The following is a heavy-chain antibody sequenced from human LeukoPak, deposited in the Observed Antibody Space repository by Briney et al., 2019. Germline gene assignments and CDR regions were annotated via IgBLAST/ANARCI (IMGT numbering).Heavy chain of an antibody. CDR1: GFTFSSYS. CDR3: ARAVRSGDY. CDR2: ISSSSSYI. V-gene: IGHV3-21*01. D-gene: IGHD1-1*01. Sequence: GGSLRLSRAASGFTFSSYSMKWVRPAPGQGLEGVSSISSSSSYIYYADSVKGRLTISRHNAKNSLYLQMNSLRAEDTAVYYCARAVRSGDYWGQGTLVTVSS. J-gene: IGHJ4*02.